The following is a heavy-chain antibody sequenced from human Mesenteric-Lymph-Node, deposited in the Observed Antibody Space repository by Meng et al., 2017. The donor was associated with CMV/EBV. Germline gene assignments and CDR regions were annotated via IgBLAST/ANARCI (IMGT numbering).Heavy chain of an antibody. CDR2: ISSSSSYI. CDR3: AYSSSSGPYGGFDY. V-gene: IGHV3-21*01. D-gene: IGHD6-6*01. Sequence: GESLKISCAASGFTFSSYSMNWVRQAPGKGLEWVSSISSSSSYIYYADSVKGRFTISRDNAKNSLYLQMNSLRAEDTAVYYCAYSSSSGPYGGFDYWGQGTLVTVSS. J-gene: IGHJ4*02. CDR1: GFTFSSYS.